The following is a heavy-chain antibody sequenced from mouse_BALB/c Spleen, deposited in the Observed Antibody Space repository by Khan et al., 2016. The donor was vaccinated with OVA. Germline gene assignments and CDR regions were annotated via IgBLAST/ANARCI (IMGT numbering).Heavy chain of an antibody. CDR1: GFTFSTYG. J-gene: IGHJ3*01. CDR2: VSTGGGYT. D-gene: IGHD1-1*01. Sequence: EVELVESGGDLVKPGGSLKLSCAASGFTFSTYGMSWVRQTPDKRLEWVATVSTGGGYTYYPDRVKGRFTISRDNAKKTLYLQMSGLKSDDTAMFYCTRLAYYYDSEGFAYWGQGTLVTVSA. CDR3: TRLAYYYDSEGFAY. V-gene: IGHV5-6*01.